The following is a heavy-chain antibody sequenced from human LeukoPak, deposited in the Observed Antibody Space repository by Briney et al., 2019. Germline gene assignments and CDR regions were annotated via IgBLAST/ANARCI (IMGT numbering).Heavy chain of an antibody. D-gene: IGHD3-22*01. CDR2: INPKSGGA. J-gene: IGHJ3*02. CDR1: GYTFTGYY. V-gene: IGHV1-2*06. Sequence: GASVKVSCKASGYTFTGYYMHWLRQAPGQGLEWMGRINPKSGGADYSEQFQGRVSMTRDTSTSTASMELSSLRSDDTAMYYCVRGGSSVALSGFEIWGHGTMVTVSS. CDR3: VRGGSSVALSGFEI.